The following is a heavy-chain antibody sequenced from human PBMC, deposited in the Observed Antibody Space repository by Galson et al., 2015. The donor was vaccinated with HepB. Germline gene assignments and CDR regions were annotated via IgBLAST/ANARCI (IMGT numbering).Heavy chain of an antibody. D-gene: IGHD6-19*01. CDR2: IPYDGSYK. Sequence: SLRLSCAASGFTFSSYAMHWVRQAPGKGLQWVAIIPYDGSYKYYADSVKGRFTISRDNSKNTLYLQMSSLRAEDTAVYYCAREGMAGTLDYWGQGTLLTVSS. J-gene: IGHJ4*02. CDR3: AREGMAGTLDY. V-gene: IGHV3-30-3*01. CDR1: GFTFSSYA.